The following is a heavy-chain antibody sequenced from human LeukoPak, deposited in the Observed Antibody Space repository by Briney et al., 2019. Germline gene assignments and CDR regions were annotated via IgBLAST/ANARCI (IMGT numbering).Heavy chain of an antibody. V-gene: IGHV1-2*02. Sequence: GASVKVSCKASGYTFTGYYIHWVRQAPGQGLEWLGWINPNSGGTNYAQNFQGRVTMTRDTSISTAYMDLSRLRSDDTAVYYCARDHEWPDPHYFDYWGQGTLVTVSS. CDR2: INPNSGGT. J-gene: IGHJ4*02. D-gene: IGHD3-3*01. CDR3: ARDHEWPDPHYFDY. CDR1: GYTFTGYY.